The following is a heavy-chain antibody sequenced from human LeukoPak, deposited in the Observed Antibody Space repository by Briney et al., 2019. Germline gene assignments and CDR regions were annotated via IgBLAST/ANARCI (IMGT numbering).Heavy chain of an antibody. Sequence: GGSLRLSCAASGFTVSSNYMSWVRQAPGKGLEWVSVIYSGGSTYYADSVKRRFTISRDNSKNTLYLQMNSLRAEDTAVYYCARRTIPRNYDSSGYPITPYAFDIWGQGTMVTVSS. CDR2: IYSGGST. J-gene: IGHJ3*02. D-gene: IGHD3-22*01. V-gene: IGHV3-53*01. CDR1: GFTVSSNY. CDR3: ARRTIPRNYDSSGYPITPYAFDI.